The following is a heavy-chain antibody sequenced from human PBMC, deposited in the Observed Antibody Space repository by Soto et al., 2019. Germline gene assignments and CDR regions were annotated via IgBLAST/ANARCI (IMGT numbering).Heavy chain of an antibody. Sequence: SGPTLVNPTQTLTLTCTFSGFSLSTSGMCVSWIRQPPGKALEWLALIDWDDDKYYSTSLKTRLTISKDTSKNQVVLTMTNMDPVDTATYYCARHWGPASPYYYYGMDVWGQGTTVTVSS. CDR1: GFSLSTSGMC. D-gene: IGHD3-16*01. CDR3: ARHWGPASPYYYYGMDV. V-gene: IGHV2-70*01. CDR2: IDWDDDK. J-gene: IGHJ6*02.